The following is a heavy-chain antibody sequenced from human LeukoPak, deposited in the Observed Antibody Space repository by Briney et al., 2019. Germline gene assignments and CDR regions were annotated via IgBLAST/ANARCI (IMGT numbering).Heavy chain of an antibody. Sequence: GASVKVSCTASGYTFTSYAMNWVRQAPGQGLEWMGWINTNTGNPTYAQGFTGRFVFSLDTSVSTAYLQISSLKAEDTAVYYCARGPRITMVRGVIEDFQHWGQGTLVTVSS. CDR2: INTNTGNP. J-gene: IGHJ1*01. V-gene: IGHV7-4-1*02. D-gene: IGHD3-10*01. CDR1: GYTFTSYA. CDR3: ARGPRITMVRGVIEDFQH.